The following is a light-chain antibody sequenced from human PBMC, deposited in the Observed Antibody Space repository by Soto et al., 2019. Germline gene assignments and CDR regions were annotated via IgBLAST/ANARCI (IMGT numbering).Light chain of an antibody. CDR2: EVS. CDR1: QSLMHSDGNTY. Sequence: AVMTQSPLSLPVTLGQPASISCRSSQSLMHSDGNTYLNWFQQRPGQSPRRLIYEVSDRDSVVPDRFSGSGSGTDFTLKISRVEAEDVGVYYCMQGTHWPLTFGQGTEVAIK. V-gene: IGKV2-30*02. CDR3: MQGTHWPLT. J-gene: IGKJ1*01.